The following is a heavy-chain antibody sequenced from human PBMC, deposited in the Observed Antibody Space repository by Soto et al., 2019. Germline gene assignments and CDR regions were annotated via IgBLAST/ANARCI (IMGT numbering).Heavy chain of an antibody. CDR1: GFTYSSDA. V-gene: IGHV3-23*01. J-gene: IGHJ3*02. CDR3: ANAGTSAFDI. CDR2: ISGSGGIT. Sequence: RVPLRRSSAASGFTYSSDAMRWVRQAPGKGLEWVSAISGSGGITYYADSVKGRFTISGDNSKNTLYLQMNSLRAEDTAVYYCANAGTSAFDIWGQGTMVTVSS. D-gene: IGHD4-17*01.